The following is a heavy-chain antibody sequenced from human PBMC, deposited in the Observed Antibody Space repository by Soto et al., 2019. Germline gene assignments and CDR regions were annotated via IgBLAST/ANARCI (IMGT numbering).Heavy chain of an antibody. D-gene: IGHD1-26*01. CDR2: IYYTGST. CDR1: GGSLSTYY. CDR3: ARDKGGWPDY. V-gene: IGHV4-59*01. J-gene: IGHJ4*02. Sequence: QVQLQESGPGLVKPSETLSLTCTVSGGSLSTYYWSWIRQPPGKGLEWIGYIYYTGSTHHNPSLNSRVSISLDTSKNHFSLQLTSVTAADTAVYYCARDKGGWPDYWGQGTLVTVSS.